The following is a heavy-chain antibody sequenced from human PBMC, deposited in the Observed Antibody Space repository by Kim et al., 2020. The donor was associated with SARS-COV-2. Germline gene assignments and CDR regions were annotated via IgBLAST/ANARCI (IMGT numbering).Heavy chain of an antibody. Sequence: SETLSLTCTVSGGSISSGSYYWSWIRQPAGKGLEWIGRIYTSGSTNYNPSLKSRVTISVDTSKNQFSLKLSSVTAADTAVYYCARGAVAALWGQGTLVTVSS. J-gene: IGHJ4*02. CDR1: GGSISSGSYY. D-gene: IGHD6-19*01. CDR3: ARGAVAAL. CDR2: IYTSGST. V-gene: IGHV4-61*02.